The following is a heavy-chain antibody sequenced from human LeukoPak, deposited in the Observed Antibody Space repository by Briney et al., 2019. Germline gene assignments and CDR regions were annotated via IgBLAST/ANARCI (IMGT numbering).Heavy chain of an antibody. D-gene: IGHD2-2*01. J-gene: IGHJ4*02. CDR1: GYTFTGYY. Sequence: GASVKVSCKASGYTFTGYYMHWVRQAPGQELEWMGWINPNSGGTNYAQKLQGRVTMTTDTSTSTAYMELRSLRSDDTAVYYCARDPRHVVPAAIPFDYWGQGTLVTVSS. CDR2: INPNSGGT. CDR3: ARDPRHVVPAAIPFDY. V-gene: IGHV1-2*02.